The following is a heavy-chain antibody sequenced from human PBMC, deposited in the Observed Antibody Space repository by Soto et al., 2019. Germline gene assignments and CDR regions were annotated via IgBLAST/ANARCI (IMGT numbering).Heavy chain of an antibody. CDR3: ARDLGLRFPLGPFDY. CDR2: INAGNGNT. Sequence: ASVKVSCKASGYTFTSYAMHWVRQAPGQRLEWMGWINAGNGNTKYSQKFQGRVTITRDTSASTAYMELSSLRSEDTAVYYCARDLGLRFPLGPFDYWGQGTLVTAPQ. V-gene: IGHV1-3*01. J-gene: IGHJ4*02. D-gene: IGHD3-3*01. CDR1: GYTFTSYA.